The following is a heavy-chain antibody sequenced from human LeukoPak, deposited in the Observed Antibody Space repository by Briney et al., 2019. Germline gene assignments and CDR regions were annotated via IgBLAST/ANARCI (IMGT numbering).Heavy chain of an antibody. CDR3: ARKIPLLWFGELSQTDAFDI. J-gene: IGHJ3*02. CDR2: IYYSGST. Sequence: SETLSLTCAVYGGSFSGYYWSWIRQPPGKGLEWIGYIYYSGSTNYNPSLKSRVTISVDTSKNQFSLKLSSVTAADTAVYYCARKIPLLWFGELSQTDAFDIWGQGTMVTVSS. V-gene: IGHV4-59*01. D-gene: IGHD3-10*01. CDR1: GGSFSGYY.